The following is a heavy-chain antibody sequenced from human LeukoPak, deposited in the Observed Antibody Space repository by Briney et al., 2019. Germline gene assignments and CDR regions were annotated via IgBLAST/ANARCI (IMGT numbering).Heavy chain of an antibody. CDR1: GYTFTIYY. CDR2: INPSGGST. D-gene: IGHD3-10*01. V-gene: IGHV1-46*01. J-gene: IGHJ6*02. Sequence: ASVNVSCKASGYTFTIYYMHWVRQAPGQGLEWMGIINPSGGSTSYAQKFQGRVTMTRDASTSTVYMELSSLRSEDTAVYYCARDQLLWFGELLSNYYGMDVWGQGTTVTVSS. CDR3: ARDQLLWFGELLSNYYGMDV.